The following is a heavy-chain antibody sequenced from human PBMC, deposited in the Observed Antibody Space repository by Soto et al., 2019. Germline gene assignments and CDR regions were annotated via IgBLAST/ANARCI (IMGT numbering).Heavy chain of an antibody. J-gene: IGHJ6*02. CDR1: GDSINIPYW. CDR2: IYHTGGT. CDR3: SRRCRNFCGLDV. V-gene: IGHV4-4*02. D-gene: IGHD2-15*01. Sequence: QVQLQESGPGLVKPSGTLSLNCTVSGDSINIPYWWTWVRQSPGQGLEWIGEIYHTGGTHYNPSLKSRLSLSVDKSETQFSLRLSSVTAADTAVYYCSRRCRNFCGLDVWGQGTTVTVS.